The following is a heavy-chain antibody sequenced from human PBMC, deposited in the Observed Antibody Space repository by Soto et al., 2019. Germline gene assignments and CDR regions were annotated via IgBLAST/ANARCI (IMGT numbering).Heavy chain of an antibody. CDR2: IIPIFGTA. CDR3: ARDRGDILTGSLDY. D-gene: IGHD3-9*01. CDR1: GGTFSSYA. Sequence: ASVKVSCKASGGTFSSYAISWVRQAPGQGLEWMGGIIPIFGTANYAQKFQGRVTITADESTSTAYMELSSLRSEDTAVYYCARDRGDILTGSLDYWGQGTLVTVSS. V-gene: IGHV1-69*13. J-gene: IGHJ4*02.